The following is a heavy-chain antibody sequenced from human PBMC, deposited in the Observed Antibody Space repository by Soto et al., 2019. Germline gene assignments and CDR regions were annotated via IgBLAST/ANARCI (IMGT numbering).Heavy chain of an antibody. J-gene: IGHJ4*02. CDR2: IYYSGST. V-gene: IGHV4-30-4*01. Sequence: PSETLSLTCTVSGGSISSGDYYWSWIRQPPGKGLEWIGYIYYSGSTYYNPSLKSRVTISVDTSKNQFSLKLSSVTAADTAVYYCARTYYYDSSGLLDWGQGTLVTVSS. CDR3: ARTYYYDSSGLLD. CDR1: GGSISSGDYY. D-gene: IGHD3-22*01.